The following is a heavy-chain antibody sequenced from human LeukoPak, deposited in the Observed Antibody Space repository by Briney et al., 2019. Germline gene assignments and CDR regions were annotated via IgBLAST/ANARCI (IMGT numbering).Heavy chain of an antibody. CDR1: GFTFTSYW. J-gene: IGHJ4*02. Sequence: PGGSLRLSCAASGFTFTSYWMTWIRQVPGKGLGWVANIKQDGSEKYYVDSVKGRFTISRDNAKNSLYLQTNSLRAEDTALYYCARDRHPFGGSYYRDFWGQGTLVTVSS. CDR3: ARDRHPFGGSYYRDF. D-gene: IGHD3-16*01. V-gene: IGHV3-7*04. CDR2: IKQDGSEK.